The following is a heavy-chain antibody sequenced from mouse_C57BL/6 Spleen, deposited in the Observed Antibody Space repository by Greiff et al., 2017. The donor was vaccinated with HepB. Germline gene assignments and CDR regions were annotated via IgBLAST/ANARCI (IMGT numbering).Heavy chain of an antibody. CDR1: GYTFTDYY. D-gene: IGHD1-1*01. V-gene: IGHV1-76*01. Sequence: VQRVESGAELVRPGASVKLSCKASGYTFTDYYINWVKQRPGQGLEWIARIYPGSGNTYYNEKFKGKATLTAEKSSSTAYMQLSSLTSEDSAVYFCAKSDYYGSSYHWYFDVWGTGTTVTVSS. CDR2: IYPGSGNT. CDR3: AKSDYYGSSYHWYFDV. J-gene: IGHJ1*03.